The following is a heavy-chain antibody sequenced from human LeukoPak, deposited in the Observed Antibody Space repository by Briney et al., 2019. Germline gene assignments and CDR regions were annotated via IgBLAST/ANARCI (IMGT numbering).Heavy chain of an antibody. CDR1: GGSFSGYY. CDR3: ARDSAYYDFWSGSNYYGMDV. CDR2: INHSGST. D-gene: IGHD3-3*01. J-gene: IGHJ6*02. Sequence: PSETLSLTCAVYGGSFSGYYWSWIRQPPGKGLEWIGEINHSGSTNYNPSLKSRVTMSVDTSKNQFSLKLSSVTAADTAVYYCARDSAYYDFWSGSNYYGMDVWGQGTTVTVSS. V-gene: IGHV4-34*01.